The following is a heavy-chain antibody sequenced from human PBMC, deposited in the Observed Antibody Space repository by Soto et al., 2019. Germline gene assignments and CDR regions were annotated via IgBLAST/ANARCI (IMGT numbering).Heavy chain of an antibody. CDR1: GFTFSSYT. V-gene: IGHV3-48*02. CDR3: ASGLGSSRY. D-gene: IGHD3-10*01. J-gene: IGHJ1*01. Sequence: PXGSLRLSCVAAGFTFSSYTMNWVRQTPGRRLEWVAYISSSGSTIYYAESVKGRFTVSRDNAKSSLYLQMDGLRDEDTAVYYCASGLGSSRYWGQGSRVTVSS. CDR2: ISSSGSTI.